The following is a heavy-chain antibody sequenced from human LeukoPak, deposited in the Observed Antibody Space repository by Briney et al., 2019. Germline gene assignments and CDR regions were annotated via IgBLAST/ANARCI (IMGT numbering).Heavy chain of an antibody. CDR3: AKDGGGYSYGYFDY. Sequence: PGGSLRLSCAASGFTFDDYAMHWVRQAPGKGLEWVSGISWNSGSIGYADSVKGRFTIPRDNAKNSLYLQMNSLRAEDTALYYCAKDGGGYSYGYFDYWGQGTLVTVSS. D-gene: IGHD5-18*01. J-gene: IGHJ4*02. CDR2: ISWNSGSI. CDR1: GFTFDDYA. V-gene: IGHV3-9*01.